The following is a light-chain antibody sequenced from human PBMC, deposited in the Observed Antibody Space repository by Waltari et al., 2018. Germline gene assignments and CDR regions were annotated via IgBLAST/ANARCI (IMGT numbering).Light chain of an antibody. CDR1: SSDFGAYNY. CDR2: EVY. CDR3: NSYTSSTTQV. Sequence: QSALTQPASVSGSPGPSLTIPCTGTSSDFGAYNYVPWYQQHPAKAPKLMIYEVYKRPSGVSHRFSGSKSGNTASLTISGLQAEDEADYYCNSYTSSTTQVFGTGTKVTVL. J-gene: IGLJ1*01. V-gene: IGLV2-14*01.